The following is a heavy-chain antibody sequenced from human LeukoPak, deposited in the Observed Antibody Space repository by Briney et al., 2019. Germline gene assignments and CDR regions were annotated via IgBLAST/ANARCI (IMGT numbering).Heavy chain of an antibody. CDR3: ARGDSSGWYEVKVGFDY. CDR2: INAGNGNT. D-gene: IGHD6-19*01. CDR1: GYTFISYT. V-gene: IGHV1-3*01. J-gene: IGHJ4*02. Sequence: ASVKVSCKASGYTFISYTLHWVRQAPGQRLEWMGWINAGNGNTKYSQKFQGRVTFTRDTSASTAYMELSSLRSEDTAVYYCARGDSSGWYEVKVGFDYWGQGTLVTVSS.